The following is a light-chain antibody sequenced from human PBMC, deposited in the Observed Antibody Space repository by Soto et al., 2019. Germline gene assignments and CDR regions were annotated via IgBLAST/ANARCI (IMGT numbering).Light chain of an antibody. Sequence: EKVFTQSPVTLSVAPGERATLSCRASQSVNNNLAWYQPKPGQSPRLLIYGASTRANGIPARFSGSGSGTELTLTISGLQSDDFAFYACQQYGGTRTITFGQGTRLEIK. CDR3: QQYGGTRTIT. CDR1: QSVNNN. V-gene: IGKV3-15*01. J-gene: IGKJ5*01. CDR2: GAS.